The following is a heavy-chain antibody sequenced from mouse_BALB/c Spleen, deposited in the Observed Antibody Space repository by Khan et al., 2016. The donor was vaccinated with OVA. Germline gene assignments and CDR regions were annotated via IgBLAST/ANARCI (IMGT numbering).Heavy chain of an antibody. J-gene: IGHJ3*01. CDR3: ARGGYGGFAY. Sequence: IQLVQSGPELVKPGASVKVSCKASGYAFTSYIMYWVKQSHGKSLEWIGYIDPYNGGTSYNQKFKGKATLTVDKSSTTAYMHLNSLTSEDSAVYYCARGGYGGFAYWGQGTLVTVSA. D-gene: IGHD2-2*01. CDR1: GYAFTSYI. V-gene: IGHV1S135*01. CDR2: IDPYNGGT.